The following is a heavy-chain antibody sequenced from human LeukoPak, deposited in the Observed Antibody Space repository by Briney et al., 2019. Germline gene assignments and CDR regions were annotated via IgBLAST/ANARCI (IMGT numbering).Heavy chain of an antibody. V-gene: IGHV1-2*02. D-gene: IGHD3-3*02. CDR3: ARGIRGLGGAFYLDL. J-gene: IGHJ4*02. CDR2: INPNSGGT. CDR1: GYTFTGYY. Sequence: GASVKVSCKASGYTFTGYYMHWVRQAPGQGLEWMGWINPNSGGTNYAQKFQGRVTMTRDTSISTAYMELSRLRSDDTAVYYCARGIRGLGGAFYLDLWGQGTLVTVSS.